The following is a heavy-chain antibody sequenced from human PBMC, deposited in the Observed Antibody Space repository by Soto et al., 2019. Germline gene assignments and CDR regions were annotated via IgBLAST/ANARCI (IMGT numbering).Heavy chain of an antibody. CDR1: GFIFSNYG. J-gene: IGHJ4*02. V-gene: IGHV3-30*06. Sequence: QVQLVESGGGVVQPGRSLRLSGVGSGFIFSNYGMHWVRQAPGKGLEWVAFISYDGSDILYADSVKGRFTISRDNSKSTLFLHMNRPTAEDTAIYFCAIVRVADSALDHWGQGTLVTVSS. D-gene: IGHD3-10*02. CDR3: AIVRVADSALDH. CDR2: ISYDGSDI.